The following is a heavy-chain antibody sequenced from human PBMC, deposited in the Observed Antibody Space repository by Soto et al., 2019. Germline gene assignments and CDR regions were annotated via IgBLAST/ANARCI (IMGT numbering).Heavy chain of an antibody. CDR1: GFTFSNAW. Sequence: GGSLRLSCAASGFTFSNAWMSWVRQAPGKGLEWVGRIKGKTDGGTTDYAAPVKGRFTISRDDSKNTLYLQMNSLKTEDTAVYYCTTPTATVHYYMDVWGKGTTVTVSS. J-gene: IGHJ6*03. V-gene: IGHV3-15*01. CDR2: IKGKTDGGTT. D-gene: IGHD4-17*01. CDR3: TTPTATVHYYMDV.